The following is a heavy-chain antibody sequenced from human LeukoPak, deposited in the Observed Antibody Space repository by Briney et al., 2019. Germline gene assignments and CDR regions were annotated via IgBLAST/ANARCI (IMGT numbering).Heavy chain of an antibody. D-gene: IGHD5-12*01. CDR3: ARYRPEVGGYYFDY. V-gene: IGHV4-34*01. CDR1: GGSFSGYY. Sequence: SETLSLTCAVYGGSFSGYYWSWIRQPPGKGLEWIGEINHSGSTNYNPSLKSRVTISVDTSKNQFSLKLSSVTAADTAVYYCARYRPEVGGYYFDYWGQGTLVTVSS. CDR2: INHSGST. J-gene: IGHJ4*02.